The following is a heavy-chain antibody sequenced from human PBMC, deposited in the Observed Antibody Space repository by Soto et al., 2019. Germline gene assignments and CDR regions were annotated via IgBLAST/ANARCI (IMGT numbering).Heavy chain of an antibody. CDR1: GGSISSSSYY. J-gene: IGHJ6*02. Sequence: SQTLSLPCTVSGGSISSSSYYWGWLRQPPGKGLEWIGSIFYSGSTYYNPSLKSRVTISVDTSKNQFSLKLSSVTAADTAVYYCASLGDSGYENYYYYGMDVWGQGTTVT. V-gene: IGHV4-39*01. CDR2: IFYSGST. CDR3: ASLGDSGYENYYYYGMDV. D-gene: IGHD5-12*01.